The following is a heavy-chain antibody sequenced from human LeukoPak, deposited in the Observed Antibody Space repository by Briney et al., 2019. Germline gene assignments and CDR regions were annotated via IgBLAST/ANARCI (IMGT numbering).Heavy chain of an antibody. D-gene: IGHD6-19*01. J-gene: IGHJ4*02. CDR1: GFTFSSYG. Sequence: GGSLRLSCAASGFTFSSYGMHWVRQAPGKGLEWVAFIRYDGSNKYYADSVKGRFTISRDNAKNSLYLQMNSLRAEDTAVYYCAVLIAVAGTVDYWGQGTLVTVSS. V-gene: IGHV3-30*02. CDR3: AVLIAVAGTVDY. CDR2: IRYDGSNK.